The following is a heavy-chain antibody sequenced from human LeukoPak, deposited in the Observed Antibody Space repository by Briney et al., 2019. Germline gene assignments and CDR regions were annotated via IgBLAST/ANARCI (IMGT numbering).Heavy chain of an antibody. Sequence: GASVKVSCKASGGTFSSYAISWVRQAPGQGLEWMGGIIPIFGTANYAQKFQGRVTITADESTSTAYMELSSLRSEDTAVYYCARDQYYGSGSSDLNWGQGTLVTVSS. CDR2: IIPIFGTA. V-gene: IGHV1-69*13. CDR3: ARDQYYGSGSSDLN. J-gene: IGHJ4*02. D-gene: IGHD3-10*01. CDR1: GGTFSSYA.